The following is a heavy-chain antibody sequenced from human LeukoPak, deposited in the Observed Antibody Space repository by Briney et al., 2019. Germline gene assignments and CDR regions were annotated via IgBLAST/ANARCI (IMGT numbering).Heavy chain of an antibody. Sequence: ASVNVSCKASGYTFTRYGISWVRQAPGQGLEWMGWISAYNGNTNYAQKLQGRVTMTTDTSTSTAYMELRSLRSDDTAVYYCARYGSRIAAAGSDAFDIWGQGTKVTVSS. CDR3: ARYGSRIAAAGSDAFDI. J-gene: IGHJ3*02. V-gene: IGHV1-18*01. D-gene: IGHD6-13*01. CDR2: ISAYNGNT. CDR1: GYTFTRYG.